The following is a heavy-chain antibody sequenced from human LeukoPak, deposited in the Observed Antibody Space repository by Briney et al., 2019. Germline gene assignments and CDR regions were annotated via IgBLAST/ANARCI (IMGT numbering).Heavy chain of an antibody. V-gene: IGHV3-30*02. CDR1: GFTFSKYG. CDR3: ARERFVESSLYYFDN. Sequence: GGSLRLSCAASGFTFSKYGMHWVRQAPGKGLEWLAYVRYDASNAYYAESVKGRFTISRDNSKNTLYLEMNSLRREDTAVYYCARERFVESSLYYFDNWGQGDLVTVSS. CDR2: VRYDASNA. D-gene: IGHD3-10*01. J-gene: IGHJ4*02.